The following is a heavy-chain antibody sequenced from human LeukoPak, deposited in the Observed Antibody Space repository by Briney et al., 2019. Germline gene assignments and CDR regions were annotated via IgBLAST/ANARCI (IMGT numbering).Heavy chain of an antibody. Sequence: GGSLRLSCAASGFTFSSYEMNWVRQAPGKGLEWVSYISSSGSTIYYADSVKGRFTISRDNAKNSLYLQMNSLRAEDTAVYYCARERYGSGSYYKVDFDYWGQGTLVTVSS. CDR3: ARERYGSGSYYKVDFDY. CDR2: ISSSGSTI. J-gene: IGHJ4*02. CDR1: GFTFSSYE. D-gene: IGHD3-10*01. V-gene: IGHV3-48*03.